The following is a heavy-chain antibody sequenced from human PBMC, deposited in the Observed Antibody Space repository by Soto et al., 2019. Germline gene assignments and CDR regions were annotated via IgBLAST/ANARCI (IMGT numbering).Heavy chain of an antibody. CDR3: ARSGGNYWFDP. J-gene: IGHJ5*02. CDR1: GFTFNSYG. CDR2: IYSGGST. D-gene: IGHD2-21*02. V-gene: IGHV3-66*01. Sequence: GSLRLSCAASGFTFNSYGMHWVRQAPGKGLEWVSVIYSGGSTYYADSVKGRFTISRDNSKNTLYLQMNSLRAEDTAVYYCARSGGNYWFDPWGQGTLVTVSS.